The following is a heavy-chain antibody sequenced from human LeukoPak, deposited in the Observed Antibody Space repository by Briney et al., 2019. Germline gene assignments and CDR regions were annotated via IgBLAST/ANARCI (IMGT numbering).Heavy chain of an antibody. Sequence: GGSLRLSCAASGFTFSSYWMSGVRQAPGKGLEWVANKKQDGSEKYYVDSVKGRFTISRDNAKNLLYLQMNSLRAEDTAVYYCASTSSFWSAYTYYFDYWGQGTLVTVSS. V-gene: IGHV3-7*01. CDR2: KKQDGSEK. J-gene: IGHJ4*02. CDR3: ASTSSFWSAYTYYFDY. CDR1: GFTFSSYW. D-gene: IGHD3-3*01.